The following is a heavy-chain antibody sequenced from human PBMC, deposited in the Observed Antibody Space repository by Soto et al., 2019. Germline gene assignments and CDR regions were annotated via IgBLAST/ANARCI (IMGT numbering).Heavy chain of an antibody. CDR2: ISAYNGNT. V-gene: IGHV1-18*04. Sequence: ASVKVSCRPSVETFTSYGISCVRPAPGPGLEWMGWISAYNGNTNYAQKLQGRVTITADESTSTAYMELSSLRSEDTAVYYCAKSRYDFWSGTHYYYGMDGWGQGTKVTFSS. CDR3: AKSRYDFWSGTHYYYGMDG. J-gene: IGHJ6*02. D-gene: IGHD3-3*01. CDR1: VETFTSYG.